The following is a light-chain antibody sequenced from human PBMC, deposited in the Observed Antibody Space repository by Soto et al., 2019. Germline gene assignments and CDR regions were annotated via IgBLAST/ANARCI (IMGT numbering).Light chain of an antibody. CDR3: QQYNIYPWT. J-gene: IGKJ1*01. CDR2: RAS. CDR1: QSVSSW. Sequence: DIQMTQSPSTLSASVGDRVTITCRASQSVSSWLAWFQQKPGKAPKLLIYRASSLESGVPSGFSGSGSGTEFTLTISSLQPDDFATYYCQQYNIYPWTFGQGTKVDIK. V-gene: IGKV1-5*03.